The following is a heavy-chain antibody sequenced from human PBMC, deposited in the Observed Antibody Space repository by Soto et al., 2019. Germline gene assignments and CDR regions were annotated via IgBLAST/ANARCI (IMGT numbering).Heavy chain of an antibody. D-gene: IGHD6-19*01. CDR1: GYTFTSYG. V-gene: IGHV1-18*01. J-gene: IGHJ4*02. CDR3: ASLPVRGSSGWAQGY. CDR2: ISAYNGNT. Sequence: QVQLVQSGAEVKKPGASVKVSCKASGYTFTSYGISWVRQAPGQGLEWMGWISAYNGNTNYAQKLQGRVTMTTDTPTSTAYMELRSLRSDDTAVYYCASLPVRGSSGWAQGYWGQGTLVTVSS.